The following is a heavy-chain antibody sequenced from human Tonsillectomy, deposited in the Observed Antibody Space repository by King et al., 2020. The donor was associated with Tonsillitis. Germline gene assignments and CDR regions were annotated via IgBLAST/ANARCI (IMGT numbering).Heavy chain of an antibody. CDR3: ARAGYDYVRGSYRYFYYGMDV. CDR1: GFSFSDHY. CDR2: TGNKANSYTT. V-gene: IGHV3-72*01. D-gene: IGHD3-16*02. J-gene: IGHJ6*02. Sequence: VQLVESGGGLVQPGGSLRLSCAASGFSFSDHYMDWVRQAPGKGLEWVCRTGNKANSYTTEYAASVKGRFTISRDDSKNSLYLQMNSLKTEDTAVYYCARAGYDYVRGSYRYFYYGMDVWGRGTTVTVSS.